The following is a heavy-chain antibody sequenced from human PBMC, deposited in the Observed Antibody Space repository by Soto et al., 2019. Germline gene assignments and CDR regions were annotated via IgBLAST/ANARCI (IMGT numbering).Heavy chain of an antibody. CDR1: GFTFSSYE. V-gene: IGHV3-48*03. CDR3: ARDRERDAFDI. D-gene: IGHD1-26*01. J-gene: IGHJ3*02. CDR2: IRSSGSTI. Sequence: GGSLRLSCAASGFTFSSYEMNWVRQAPGKGLEWVSYIRSSGSTIYYADSVKGRFTISRDNAKNSLYLQMNSLRAEDTAVYYCARDRERDAFDIWGQGPMVTVSS.